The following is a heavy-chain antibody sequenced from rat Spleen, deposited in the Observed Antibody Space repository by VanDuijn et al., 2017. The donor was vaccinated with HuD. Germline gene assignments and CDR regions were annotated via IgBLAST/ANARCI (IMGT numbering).Heavy chain of an antibody. V-gene: IGHV5-17*01. CDR1: GFTFSDYA. D-gene: IGHD1-2*01. CDR3: ARQVAAIPFDY. Sequence: EVQLVESGGGLVQPGRSLKFSCAASGFTFSDYAMAWVRQAPKKGLEWVATIIYDGSSTYYRDSVKGRFTISRDNAKSTLYLQMDSLRSEDTATYYCARQVAAIPFDYWGQGVMVTVSS. J-gene: IGHJ2*01. CDR2: IIYDGSST.